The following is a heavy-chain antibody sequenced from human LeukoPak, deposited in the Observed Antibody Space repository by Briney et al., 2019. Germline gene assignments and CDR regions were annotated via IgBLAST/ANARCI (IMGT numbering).Heavy chain of an antibody. V-gene: IGHV1-69*13. J-gene: IGHJ4*02. CDR2: IIPIFGTG. CDR1: GGTFANYA. CDR3: AKGHDDFRQFDF. Sequence: GASAKVSCKASGGTFANYAISWVRKAPGQGLEWMGGIIPIFGTGHSAQKFQGRVTITADESTRTTHMELRSLRSDDTAVYYCAKGHDDFRQFDFWGQGTLVTVSS. D-gene: IGHD3-3*01.